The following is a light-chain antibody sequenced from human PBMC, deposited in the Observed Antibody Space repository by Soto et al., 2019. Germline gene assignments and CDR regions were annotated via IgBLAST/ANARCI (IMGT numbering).Light chain of an antibody. J-gene: IGLJ1*01. CDR3: CSYAGSSTFVYV. Sequence: QSVLTQPASVSGSPGQWITISCTGTSSDVGSYNLVSWYQQHPGKAPKLMIYEVSKRPSGVSNRFSGSKSGNTASLTISGLQAEDEADYYCCSYAGSSTFVYVFGTGTKVTVL. V-gene: IGLV2-23*02. CDR2: EVS. CDR1: SSDVGSYNL.